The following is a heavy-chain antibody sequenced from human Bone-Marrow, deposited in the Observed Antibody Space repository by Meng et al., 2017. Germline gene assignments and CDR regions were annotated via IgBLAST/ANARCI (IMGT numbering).Heavy chain of an antibody. Sequence: QVQLQEGGPVLVKPSETLSLSCPVYGGSFSGYHWSLLRQPPGKGLEWIAEINHSGSTNYNLSLKSRVTISVDTSKNQFSLKLSSVTAADTAVYYCARGRVTTVTTPNWYFDLWGRGTLVTVSS. V-gene: IGHV4-34*01. D-gene: IGHD4-17*01. J-gene: IGHJ2*01. CDR1: GGSFSGYH. CDR3: ARGRVTTVTTPNWYFDL. CDR2: INHSGST.